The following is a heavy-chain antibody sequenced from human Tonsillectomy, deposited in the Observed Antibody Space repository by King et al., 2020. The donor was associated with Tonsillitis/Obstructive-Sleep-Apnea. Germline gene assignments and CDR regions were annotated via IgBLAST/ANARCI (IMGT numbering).Heavy chain of an antibody. J-gene: IGHJ4*02. Sequence: VQLVESGAEVKKPGSSVKVSCKASGGTFSSYAISWVRQAPGQGLEWMGGIIPIFGTANYAQKFQGRVTITADESTSTAYMGLSSLRSEDTAVYYCARDIDRTPEMTTGFAYWGQGTLVTVSS. CDR3: ARDIDRTPEMTTGFAY. V-gene: IGHV1-69*01. D-gene: IGHD5-24*01. CDR1: GGTFSSYA. CDR2: IIPIFGTA.